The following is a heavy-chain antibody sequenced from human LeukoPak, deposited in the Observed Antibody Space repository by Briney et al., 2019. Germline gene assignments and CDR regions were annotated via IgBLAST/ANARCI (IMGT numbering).Heavy chain of an antibody. CDR3: ARSITIFGVVRDYYYYMDV. D-gene: IGHD3-3*01. CDR1: GGTFSSYA. V-gene: IGHV1-69*05. CDR2: IIPIFGTP. J-gene: IGHJ6*03. Sequence: SVKVSCKASGGTFSSYAISWVRQAPGQGLEWMGGIIPIFGTPNYAQKFQGRVTITTDESTSTAYMELSSLRSEDTAVYYCARSITIFGVVRDYYYYMDVWGKGTTVTVSS.